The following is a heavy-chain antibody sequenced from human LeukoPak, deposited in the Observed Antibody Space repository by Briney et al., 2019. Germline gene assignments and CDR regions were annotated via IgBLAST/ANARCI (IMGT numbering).Heavy chain of an antibody. CDR3: ARDTYYYDSSGYSNFDY. J-gene: IGHJ4*02. V-gene: IGHV4-39*07. CDR2: IYHSGST. CDR1: GGSISSSSYY. Sequence: SETLSLTCTVSGGSISSSSYYWGWIRQPPGKGLEWIGSIYHSGSTYYNPSLKSRVTIAVETSKNQFSLKLSSVTAADTAVYYCARDTYYYDSSGYSNFDYWGQGTLVTVSS. D-gene: IGHD3-22*01.